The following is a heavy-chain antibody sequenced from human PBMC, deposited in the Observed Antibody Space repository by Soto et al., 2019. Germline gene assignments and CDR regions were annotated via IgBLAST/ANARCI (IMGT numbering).Heavy chain of an antibody. V-gene: IGHV4-59*01. J-gene: IGHJ5*02. CDR3: ARAWDSSGLFDP. CDR2: ISYSGST. Sequence: LGTLALSCCVSGASIATYYFIWIRQPPGKGLEWIGSISYSGSTKYNPSLESRVMISLDTSKNQFSLRLTSVTAADTALYYCARAWDSSGLFDPCGQRALVTVSS. D-gene: IGHD3-10*01. CDR1: GASIATYY.